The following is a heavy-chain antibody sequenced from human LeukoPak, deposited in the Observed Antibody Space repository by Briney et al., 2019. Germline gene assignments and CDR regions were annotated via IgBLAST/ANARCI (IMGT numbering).Heavy chain of an antibody. V-gene: IGHV3-66*01. CDR3: AITHKSSLGYFDY. Sequence: PGGSLRLSCAASGFTVSSSYMSWVRQAPGKGLEWVSVIYSGGSTYYADSVKGRFTISRDNSKNTLYLQMNSLRAEDTAVYYCAITHKSSLGYFDYWGQGTLVTVSS. D-gene: IGHD7-27*01. CDR2: IYSGGST. CDR1: GFTVSSSY. J-gene: IGHJ4*02.